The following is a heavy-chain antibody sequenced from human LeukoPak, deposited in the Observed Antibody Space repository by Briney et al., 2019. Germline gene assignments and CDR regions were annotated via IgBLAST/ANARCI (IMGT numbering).Heavy chain of an antibody. Sequence: AGGSLRLSCAASGFSFRNYWMGWVRQAPGKGLEWVANTKPDGSAEYYADSVRGRFTASRDNANNLQYLQMNRLRAEDTAVYYCARDGGLHTNFDYWGQGTLLTVSS. CDR1: GFSFRNYW. D-gene: IGHD2-15*01. CDR3: ARDGGLHTNFDY. CDR2: TKPDGSAE. V-gene: IGHV3-7*01. J-gene: IGHJ4*02.